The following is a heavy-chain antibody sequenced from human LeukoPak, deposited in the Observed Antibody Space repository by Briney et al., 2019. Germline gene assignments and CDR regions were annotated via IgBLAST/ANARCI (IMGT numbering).Heavy chain of an antibody. V-gene: IGHV4-59*12. Sequence: SETLSLTCTVSGGSISSYYWSWIRQPPGKGLEWIGYTYYSGSTNYNPSLKSRVTISVDTSKNQFSLKLSSVTAADTAIYYCARANYYYDSGSFHGFDIWGQGTMVTVSS. CDR1: GGSISSYY. CDR2: TYYSGST. J-gene: IGHJ3*02. D-gene: IGHD3-10*01. CDR3: ARANYYYDSGSFHGFDI.